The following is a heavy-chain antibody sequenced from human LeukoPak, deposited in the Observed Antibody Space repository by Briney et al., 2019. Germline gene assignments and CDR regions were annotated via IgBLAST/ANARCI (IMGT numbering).Heavy chain of an antibody. D-gene: IGHD3-3*01. Sequence: GGSLRLSCAASGSTFSSYGMHWVRQAPGKGLEWVAFIRYDGSNKYYADSVKGRFTISRDNSKNTLYLQMNSLRAEDTAVYYCAKVLVRGGDWFDPWGQGTLVTVSS. CDR2: IRYDGSNK. V-gene: IGHV3-30*02. CDR1: GSTFSSYG. J-gene: IGHJ5*02. CDR3: AKVLVRGGDWFDP.